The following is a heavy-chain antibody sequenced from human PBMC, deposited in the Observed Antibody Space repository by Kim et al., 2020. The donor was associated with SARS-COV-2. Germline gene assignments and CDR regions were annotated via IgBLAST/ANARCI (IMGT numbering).Heavy chain of an antibody. CDR2: ISYDGSNK. V-gene: IGHV3-30*04. D-gene: IGHD3-22*01. Sequence: GGSLRLSCAASGFTFSSYAMHWVRQAPGKGLEWVAVISYDGSNKYYVDSVKGRFTISRDNSKNTLYLQMNSLRAEDTAVYYCARDKGRMGDSSGYSAYWGQGTLVTVSS. CDR1: GFTFSSYA. CDR3: ARDKGRMGDSSGYSAY. J-gene: IGHJ4*02.